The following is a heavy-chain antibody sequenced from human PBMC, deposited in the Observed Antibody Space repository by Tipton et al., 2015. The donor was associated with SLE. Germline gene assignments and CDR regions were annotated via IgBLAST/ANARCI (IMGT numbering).Heavy chain of an antibody. D-gene: IGHD3-10*01. V-gene: IGHV4-59*01. J-gene: IGHJ4*02. CDR2: IYYSGST. CDR1: GGSISSYY. Sequence: TLSLTCTVSGGSISSYYWSWIRQPPGKGLEWIGYIYYSGSTNYNPSLKSRVTISVDTSKNQFSLKLSSVTAADTAVYYCARDNPPPYYYGSGSYPSYYFDYWGQGTLVTVSS. CDR3: ARDNPPPYYYGSGSYPSYYFDY.